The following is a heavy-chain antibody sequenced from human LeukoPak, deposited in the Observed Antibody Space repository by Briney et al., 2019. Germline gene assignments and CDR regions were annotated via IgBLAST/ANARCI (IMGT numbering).Heavy chain of an antibody. CDR3: ARVLTVGQTGGVDY. Sequence: PGGSLRLSCAASGFMFNTYSMNWVRQAPGKGLEWVSHISARNTIIHYADSVKGRFTISRDNVKNLLYLQMNSLREDDTAIYYCARVLTVGQTGGVDYWGQGTLVSVSS. V-gene: IGHV3-48*02. J-gene: IGHJ4*02. CDR1: GFMFNTYS. CDR2: ISARNTII. D-gene: IGHD1-26*01.